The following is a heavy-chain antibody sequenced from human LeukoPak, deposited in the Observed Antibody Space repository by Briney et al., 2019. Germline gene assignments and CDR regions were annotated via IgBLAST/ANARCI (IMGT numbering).Heavy chain of an antibody. CDR2: ISAYNGNT. Sequence: ASVKVSCKASGYTFTSYGISWVRQAPGQGLEWMGWISAYNGNTNYAQKLQGRVTITRDTSASTAYMELSSLRSEDTAVYYCARPQIVVVVAATAPFDYWGQGTLVTVSS. J-gene: IGHJ4*02. V-gene: IGHV1-18*01. CDR1: GYTFTSYG. CDR3: ARPQIVVVVAATAPFDY. D-gene: IGHD2-15*01.